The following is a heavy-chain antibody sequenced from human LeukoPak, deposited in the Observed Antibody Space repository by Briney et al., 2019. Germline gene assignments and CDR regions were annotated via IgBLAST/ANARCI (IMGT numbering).Heavy chain of an antibody. V-gene: IGHV1-18*01. J-gene: IGHJ4*02. CDR3: ASSRGIGYCSSTSCYRSVEAEGSLDY. CDR2: ISAYNGNT. CDR1: GYTFTSYG. D-gene: IGHD2-2*01. Sequence: GASVKVSCKASGYTFTSYGISWVRQAPGQGLEWMGWISAYNGNTNYAQKLQGRVTMTTDTSTSTAYMELRSLRSDDTAVYYCASSRGIGYCSSTSCYRSVEAEGSLDYWGQGTLVTVSS.